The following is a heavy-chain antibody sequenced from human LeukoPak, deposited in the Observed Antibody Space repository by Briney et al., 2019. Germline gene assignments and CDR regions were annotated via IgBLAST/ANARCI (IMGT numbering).Heavy chain of an antibody. CDR3: VKDLGDDYENAFDF. J-gene: IGHJ3*01. CDR1: GFAFSRYA. V-gene: IGHV3-23*01. D-gene: IGHD4-17*01. Sequence: GGSLRLSCEASGFAFSRYAMSWVRHPPGRGLEWVSSVSGSGESTFYAASVKRRFTISRDNSKNTVYLRMNSLRAEDTAPYYCVKDLGDDYENAFDFWGQGTLVTVSS. CDR2: VSGSGEST.